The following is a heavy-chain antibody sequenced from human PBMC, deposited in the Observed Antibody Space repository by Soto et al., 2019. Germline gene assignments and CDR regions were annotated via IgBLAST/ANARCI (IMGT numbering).Heavy chain of an antibody. J-gene: IGHJ6*03. CDR2: IYYSGST. D-gene: IGHD2-15*01. V-gene: IGHV4-59*01. CDR3: ARVVAATPAYYYYYYYMDV. CDR1: GGSISSYY. Sequence: SETLSLTCTVSGGSISSYYWSWIRQPPGKGLEWIGYIYYSGSTNYNPSLKSRVTISVDTSKNQFSLKLSSVTAADTAVYYCARVVAATPAYYYYYYYMDVWGKGTTVTVSS.